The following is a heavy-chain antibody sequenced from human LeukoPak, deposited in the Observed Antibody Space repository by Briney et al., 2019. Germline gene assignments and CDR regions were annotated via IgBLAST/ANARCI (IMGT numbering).Heavy chain of an antibody. CDR3: ARTLGYTYGPFDY. V-gene: IGHV2-70*04. J-gene: IGHJ4*02. Sequence: ESGPALVKPTQTLTLTCTFSGFSLNTSGMRVSWIRQPPGKALEWLARIDWDDDKFYRTSLKTRLTISKDTSNNQVVLTMTNMDPVDTATYYCARTLGYTYGPFDYWGQGTLVTVSS. D-gene: IGHD5-18*01. CDR2: IDWDDDK. CDR1: GFSLNTSGMR.